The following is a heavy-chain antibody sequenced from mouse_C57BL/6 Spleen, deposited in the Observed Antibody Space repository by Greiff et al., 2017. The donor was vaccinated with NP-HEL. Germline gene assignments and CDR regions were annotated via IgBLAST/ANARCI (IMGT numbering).Heavy chain of an antibody. CDR3: ARDYGSSRDYYAMDY. J-gene: IGHJ4*01. CDR1: GYTFTDYY. Sequence: QVQLQQSGAELVRPGASVKLSCKASGYTFTDYYINWVKQRPGQGLEWIARIYPGSGNTYYNEKFKGKATLPAEKSSSTDCMQLRSLTAEDSAVYFCARDYGSSRDYYAMDYWGQGTSVTVSS. CDR2: IYPGSGNT. D-gene: IGHD1-1*01. V-gene: IGHV1-76*01.